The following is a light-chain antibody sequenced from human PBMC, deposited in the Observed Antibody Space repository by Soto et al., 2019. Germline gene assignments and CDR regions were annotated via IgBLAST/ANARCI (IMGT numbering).Light chain of an antibody. Sequence: EIVMTQSPATLSVSPGERATLSCRASQSVSSKLAWYQQKPGQAPRLLIYRASTRATDIPARFSGSRSGTEFTLTISSLQSEDFAVYYCQQYNNWPPATFGQGTKVDIK. V-gene: IGKV3-15*01. CDR3: QQYNNWPPAT. J-gene: IGKJ1*01. CDR1: QSVSSK. CDR2: RAS.